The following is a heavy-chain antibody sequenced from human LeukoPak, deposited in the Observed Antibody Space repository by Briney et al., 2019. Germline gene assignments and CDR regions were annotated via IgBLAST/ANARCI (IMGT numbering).Heavy chain of an antibody. V-gene: IGHV3-48*03. CDR2: IYSSGSNI. D-gene: IGHD3-22*01. J-gene: IGHJ4*02. CDR1: GFTFSSYE. CDR3: ARDWGYYYDSSGYCEV. Sequence: GVSLRLSCAASGFTFSSYEVNWVRQAPGKGREWVSYIYSSGSNIYYADSVRGSFTISRDNAKNSLYLQMNSLRAEDTDGYYCARDWGYYYDSSGYCEVWGQGTLVTVCS.